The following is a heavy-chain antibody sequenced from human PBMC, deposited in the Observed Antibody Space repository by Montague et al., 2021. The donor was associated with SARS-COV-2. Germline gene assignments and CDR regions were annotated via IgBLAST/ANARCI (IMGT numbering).Heavy chain of an antibody. CDR1: GASVNASY. CDR2: IHNSGTT. D-gene: IGHD4-23*01. V-gene: IGHV4-59*02. CDR3: ARDVGGYFDY. Sequence: SETLSLTCTVSGASVNASYWSWIRQPPGQGLEWIGYIHNSGTTNYKPSLRRRITMSVDTSKNEFSLRLRSVTAADTAVYYCARDVGGYFDYWGQGTLVTVSS. J-gene: IGHJ4*02.